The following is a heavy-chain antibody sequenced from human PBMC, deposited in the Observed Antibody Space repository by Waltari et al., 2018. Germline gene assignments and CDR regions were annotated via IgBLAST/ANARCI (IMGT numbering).Heavy chain of an antibody. D-gene: IGHD3-3*01. CDR2: VGATGDWT. Sequence: EVQILESGGGLVQPGESMRLSCEACGFTFSRYGMQWVRQAPGKGLECVSGVGATGDWTYYADSVKGRFTIARDNSKNFLYLKMNRLRGDDTAVYYCAKTIRFSERLPFDSWGQGTLVTVSS. CDR1: GFTFSRYG. CDR3: AKTIRFSERLPFDS. V-gene: IGHV3-23*01. J-gene: IGHJ4*02.